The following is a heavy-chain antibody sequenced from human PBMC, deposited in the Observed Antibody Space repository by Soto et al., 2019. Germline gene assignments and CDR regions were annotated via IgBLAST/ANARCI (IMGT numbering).Heavy chain of an antibody. D-gene: IGHD6-13*01. CDR3: AKTLGSSWSRPFFDY. J-gene: IGHJ4*02. Sequence: PGGSLRLSCAASGFTFSSYGMHWVRQAPGKGLEWVAVISYDGSNKYYADSVKGRFTISRDNSKNTLYLQMNSLRAEDTAVYYCAKTLGSSWSRPFFDYWGQGTLVTVS. V-gene: IGHV3-30*18. CDR1: GFTFSSYG. CDR2: ISYDGSNK.